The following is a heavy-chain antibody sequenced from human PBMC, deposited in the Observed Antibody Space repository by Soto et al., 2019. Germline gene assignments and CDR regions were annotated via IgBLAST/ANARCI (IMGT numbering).Heavy chain of an antibody. D-gene: IGHD6-19*01. Sequence: GGSLRLSCAASGFTFSTYGMHWVRQAPGKGLDWLSVISYDGSNKYYADSVKGRFTISRDNSKNTVYLQMDSLRAEDTAVYYCAKPYSSGWYLPFDYWGQGA. J-gene: IGHJ4*02. CDR3: AKPYSSGWYLPFDY. CDR2: ISYDGSNK. CDR1: GFTFSTYG. V-gene: IGHV3-30*18.